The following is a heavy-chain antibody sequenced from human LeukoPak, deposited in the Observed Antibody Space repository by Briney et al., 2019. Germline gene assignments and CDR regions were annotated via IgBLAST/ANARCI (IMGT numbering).Heavy chain of an antibody. J-gene: IGHJ3*02. CDR2: ISSSGSTI. CDR3: TSLRTAVPHAGEAYDI. V-gene: IGHV3-11*04. CDR1: GFTFSDYY. D-gene: IGHD2-2*01. Sequence: GGSLRLSCAASGFTFSDYYMSWIRQAPGKGLEWVSYISSSGSTIYYADSVKGRFTVSRDNAKNSLYLQMNSLRAEDTAVYYCTSLRTAVPHAGEAYDIWGQGTLVTVSS.